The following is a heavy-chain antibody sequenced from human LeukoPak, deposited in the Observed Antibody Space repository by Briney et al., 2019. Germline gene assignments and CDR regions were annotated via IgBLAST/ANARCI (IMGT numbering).Heavy chain of an antibody. CDR2: ISSSSSYI. CDR1: GFSFSRYS. V-gene: IGHV3-21*01. D-gene: IGHD3-22*01. J-gene: IGHJ6*03. Sequence: PGGSLRLSCAASGFSFSRYSMNWVRQAPGRGLDWVSSISSSSSYIYYADSVKGRFTISRDNAKNSLYLQMNSLRAEDTAVYYCARDLLGYNYHYMDVWGKGTTVTVSS. CDR3: ARDLLGYNYHYMDV.